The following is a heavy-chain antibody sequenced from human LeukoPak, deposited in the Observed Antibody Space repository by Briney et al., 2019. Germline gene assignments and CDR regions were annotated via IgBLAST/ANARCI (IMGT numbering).Heavy chain of an antibody. Sequence: PSETLSLTCTVSGGSISSGDYYWSWIRQPPGKGLEWIGHIYYSGSTYYNPSLKSRVTISVDTSKNQFSLKLSSVTAADTAVYYCARASDGYEPLFDYWGQGTLVTVSS. D-gene: IGHD5-12*01. CDR3: ARASDGYEPLFDY. J-gene: IGHJ4*02. V-gene: IGHV4-30-4*01. CDR1: GGSISSGDYY. CDR2: IYYSGST.